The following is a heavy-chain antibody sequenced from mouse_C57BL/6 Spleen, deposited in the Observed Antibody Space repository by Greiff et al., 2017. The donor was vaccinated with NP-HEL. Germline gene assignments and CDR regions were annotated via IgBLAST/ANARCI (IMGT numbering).Heavy chain of an antibody. D-gene: IGHD2-3*01. CDR2: INYDGSST. Sequence: EVQRVESEGGLVQPGSSMKLSCTASGFTFSDYYMAWVRQVPEKGLEWVANINYDGSSTYYLDSLKSRFILSRDNAKNILYLQMSSLKSEDTATDYGTRVGDGYYFFDYWGQGTTLTVSS. CDR3: TRVGDGYYFFDY. V-gene: IGHV5-16*01. CDR1: GFTFSDYY. J-gene: IGHJ2*01.